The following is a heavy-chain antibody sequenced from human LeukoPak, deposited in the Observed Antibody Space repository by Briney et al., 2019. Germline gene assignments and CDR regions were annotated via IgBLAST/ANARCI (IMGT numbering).Heavy chain of an antibody. CDR2: INHSGST. Sequence: SETLSLTCAVYGGSFSGYYWSWIRQPPGKGLEWIGEINHSGSTNYNPSLKSRVTISVDTSKNQFSLKLSSVTAADTAVYYCARGLRGLRFNKATGYFDYWGQGTLVTVSS. J-gene: IGHJ4*02. D-gene: IGHD5-12*01. V-gene: IGHV4-34*01. CDR3: ARGLRGLRFNKATGYFDY. CDR1: GGSFSGYY.